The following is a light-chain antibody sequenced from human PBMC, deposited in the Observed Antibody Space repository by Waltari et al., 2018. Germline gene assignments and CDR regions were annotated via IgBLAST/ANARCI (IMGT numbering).Light chain of an antibody. V-gene: IGKV3-20*01. CDR2: AAS. Sequence: EIVLTQSPGTLSLSPGERVTLSCRASQYINGSWITWYNQKPGQAPRLLIYAASTRAPGVPDRFSGSGSWTDFTLTISRLEPEDSAVYYCQQYDGSVVTFGGGTKVEIK. J-gene: IGKJ4*01. CDR1: QYINGSW. CDR3: QQYDGSVVT.